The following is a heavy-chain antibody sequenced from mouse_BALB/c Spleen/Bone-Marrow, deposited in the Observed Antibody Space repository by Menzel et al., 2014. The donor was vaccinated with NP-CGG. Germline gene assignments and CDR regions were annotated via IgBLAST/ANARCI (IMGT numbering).Heavy chain of an antibody. CDR1: GFSLTSYG. V-gene: IGHV2-9*02. CDR3: ARDGLYGNYAMDY. CDR2: IWAGGST. D-gene: IGHD2-1*01. J-gene: IGHJ4*01. Sequence: VHLVESGPGLVAPSQSLSITCTVSGFSLTSYGVHWVRQPPGKGLEWLGVIWAGGSTNYNSAPVSRLSISKDNSKSQVFLKMNSLQTDDTAMYYCARDGLYGNYAMDYWGQGTSVTVSS.